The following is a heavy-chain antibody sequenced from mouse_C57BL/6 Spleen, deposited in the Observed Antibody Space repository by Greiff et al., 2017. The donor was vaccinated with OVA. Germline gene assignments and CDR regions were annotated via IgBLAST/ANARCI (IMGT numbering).Heavy chain of an antibody. CDR1: GYTFTGSW. D-gene: IGHD4-1*01. J-gene: IGHJ3*01. Sequence: VKLQQSGAELMKPGASVKLSCKAPGYTFTGSWSEGVKQRPGHGLEWIGEILPGSGSTNYNEKFKGKATFTADTSSNTAYMQLSSLTTEYSAIYYGTSKWDWFAYWGQGTLVTVSA. V-gene: IGHV1-9*01. CDR2: ILPGSGST. CDR3: TSKWDWFAY.